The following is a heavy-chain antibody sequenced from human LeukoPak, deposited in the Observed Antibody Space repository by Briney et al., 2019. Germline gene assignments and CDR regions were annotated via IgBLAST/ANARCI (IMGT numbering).Heavy chain of an antibody. CDR1: GFTLGSYM. V-gene: IGHV3-23*01. D-gene: IGHD3-22*01. Sequence: GGSLRLSCAASGFTLGSYMMSWVRQAPAKGLEWVSTITSGGSIYYAGSVRGRFTISRDNSKNTLYLQMNSLRAEDTAVYYCAKRPYYDSSGHPFEYWGQGTLVSVSS. CDR3: AKRPYYDSSGHPFEY. CDR2: ITSGGSI. J-gene: IGHJ4*02.